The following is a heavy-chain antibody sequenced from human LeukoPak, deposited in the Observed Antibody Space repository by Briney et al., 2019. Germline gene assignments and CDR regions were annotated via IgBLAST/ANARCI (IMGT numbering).Heavy chain of an antibody. D-gene: IGHD1-7*01. V-gene: IGHV1-2*06. CDR3: ARKANWNYPDY. CDR1: GYTFTGYY. Sequence: ASVKVSCKASGYTFTGYYMHWVRQAPGQGREWMGRINPNSGGTNYAQKFQGRVTMTRDTSISTAYMELSRLRSDDTAVYYCARKANWNYPDYWGQGTLVTVSS. CDR2: INPNSGGT. J-gene: IGHJ4*02.